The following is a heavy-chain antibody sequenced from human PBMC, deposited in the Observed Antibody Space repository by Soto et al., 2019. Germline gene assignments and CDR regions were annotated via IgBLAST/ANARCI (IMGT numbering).Heavy chain of an antibody. CDR1: GFSLSTSGVG. CDR3: AHYVDIVATKPPTSHYYYGMDV. V-gene: IGHV2-5*01. J-gene: IGHJ6*02. Sequence: SGPTLVNPTQTLTLTCTFSGFSLSTSGVGVGWIRQPPGKALEWLALIYWNDDKRYRPSLKSRLTITKDTSKNQVVLTMTNMDPVDTATYYCAHYVDIVATKPPTSHYYYGMDVWGQGTTVTVSS. CDR2: IYWNDDK. D-gene: IGHD5-12*01.